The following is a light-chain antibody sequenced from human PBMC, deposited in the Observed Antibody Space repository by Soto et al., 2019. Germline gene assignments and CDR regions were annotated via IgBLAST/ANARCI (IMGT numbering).Light chain of an antibody. Sequence: DIQMTQSPSSLSASVGDRVTITCQASQDIRNYLNWYQQKQGKAPKLXISLASTLETGVPSRFSGGGSGTDFTFTISSLQPEDIATYYCQQFDDPTRTFGGGTKVDIK. CDR1: QDIRNY. CDR3: QQFDDPTRT. J-gene: IGKJ4*01. V-gene: IGKV1-33*01. CDR2: LAS.